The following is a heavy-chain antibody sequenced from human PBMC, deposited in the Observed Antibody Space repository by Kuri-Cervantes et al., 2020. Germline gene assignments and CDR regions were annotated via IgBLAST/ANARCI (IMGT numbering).Heavy chain of an antibody. V-gene: IGHV3-21*03. CDR3: ARLNSTTVPSFDY. CDR1: GFIFGTYD. CDR2: ISFTSSSE. D-gene: IGHD4-17*01. J-gene: IGHJ4*02. Sequence: GGSLRLSCAASGFIFGTYDMAWVRQAPGRGLEWVSFISFTSSSESYADSMKGRFTVSRDNAKNSLYLQLNSLRAEDTALYYCARLNSTTVPSFDYWGQGTLVTVSS.